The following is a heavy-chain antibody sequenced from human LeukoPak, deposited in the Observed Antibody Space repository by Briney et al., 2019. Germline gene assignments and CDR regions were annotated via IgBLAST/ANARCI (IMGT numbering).Heavy chain of an antibody. V-gene: IGHV4-59*12. CDR2: IHYTGST. D-gene: IGHD3-10*01. Sequence: SETLSLTCTVSGGSISSYYWSWIRQSPGKGLECIGYIHYTGSTNYNPSLKSRVTISVETSKNQFSLKLSSVTAADTAVYYCARDHYGSGRLDYWGQGTLVTVSS. CDR1: GGSISSYY. CDR3: ARDHYGSGRLDY. J-gene: IGHJ4*02.